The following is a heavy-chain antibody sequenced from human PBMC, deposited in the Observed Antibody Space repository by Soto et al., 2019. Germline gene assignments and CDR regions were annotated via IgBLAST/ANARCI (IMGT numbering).Heavy chain of an antibody. CDR2: IYHSGST. CDR3: ARGKDSSGYPGLLFDY. Sequence: SETLSLTCAVSGGSIISGGYSWSWIRQPPGKGLEWIGYIYHSGSTYYNPSLKSRVTISVDRSKNQFSLKLSSVTAADTAVYYCARGKDSSGYPGLLFDYWGQGTLVTVSS. CDR1: GGSIISGGYS. V-gene: IGHV4-30-2*01. D-gene: IGHD3-22*01. J-gene: IGHJ4*02.